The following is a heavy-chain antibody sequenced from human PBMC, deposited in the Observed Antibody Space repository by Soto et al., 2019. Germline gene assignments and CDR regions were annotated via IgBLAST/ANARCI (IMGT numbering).Heavy chain of an antibody. CDR3: ATQDPKYYDILTGYYEDYYYYYMDV. CDR2: ISAYNGNT. D-gene: IGHD3-9*01. Sequence: ASVKVSCKASGYTFTSYGISWVRQAPGQGLEWMGWISAYNGNTNYAQKLQGRVTMTTDTSTSTAYMELRSLRSDDTAVYYCATQDPKYYDILTGYYEDYYYYYMDVWGKGTTVTVSS. J-gene: IGHJ6*03. V-gene: IGHV1-18*01. CDR1: GYTFTSYG.